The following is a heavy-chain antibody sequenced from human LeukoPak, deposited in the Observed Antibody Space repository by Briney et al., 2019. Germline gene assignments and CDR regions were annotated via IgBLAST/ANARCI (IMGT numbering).Heavy chain of an antibody. Sequence: PSETLSLTCAVYGGSFSGYYWSWIRQPPGKGLEWIGYIYYSGSTNYNPSLKSRVTISVDTSKNQFSLKLSSVTAADTAVYYCARENDYDILTGYYTSPGWFDPWGQGTLVTVSS. CDR3: ARENDYDILTGYYTSPGWFDP. CDR2: IYYSGST. D-gene: IGHD3-9*01. V-gene: IGHV4-59*01. CDR1: GGSFSGYY. J-gene: IGHJ5*02.